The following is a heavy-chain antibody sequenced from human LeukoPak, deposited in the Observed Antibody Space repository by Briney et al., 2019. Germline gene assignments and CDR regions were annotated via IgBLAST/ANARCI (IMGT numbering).Heavy chain of an antibody. CDR2: ISSSSGNI. Sequence: PGRSLRLSCAASGFTFSSYSMHWVRQAPGQGLEWVSYISSSSGNIYYADSVKGRFTISRDNAKTSLYLQMNSLRAEDTALYYCARDRGGIGYYMDVWGKGTTVTVSS. CDR3: ARDRGGIGYYMDV. V-gene: IGHV3-48*04. D-gene: IGHD3-16*02. CDR1: GFTFSSYS. J-gene: IGHJ6*03.